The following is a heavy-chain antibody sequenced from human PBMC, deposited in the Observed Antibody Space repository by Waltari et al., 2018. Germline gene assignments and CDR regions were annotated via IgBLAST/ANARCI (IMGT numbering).Heavy chain of an antibody. Sequence: QVQLQESGPGLVQPSETLSPTCVVSGGSVDSHSSNWLRQPPGKGLEWIGFVYYSGGSKYNTALESRVTISADTSRNEVSLSLTSVTAADTAVYFCARGGHYDAVTSFYSDALHVWGRGTTVIVSS. CDR2: VYYSGGS. CDR1: GGSVDSHS. D-gene: IGHD3-3*01. J-gene: IGHJ3*01. CDR3: ARGGHYDAVTSFYSDALHV. V-gene: IGHV4-59*08.